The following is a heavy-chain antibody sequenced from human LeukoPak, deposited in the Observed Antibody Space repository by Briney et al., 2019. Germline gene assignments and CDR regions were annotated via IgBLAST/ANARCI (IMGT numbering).Heavy chain of an antibody. CDR1: GYTFTGYY. D-gene: IGHD3-10*01. V-gene: IGHV1-2*02. CDR3: ARITSLRGVFDP. J-gene: IGHJ5*02. CDR2: FNPNTGGT. Sequence: ASVKVSCKASGYTFTGYYIHWVRQAPGQGLEWLGWFNPNTGGTNYAQKFQGGVTMTRDTSINTAYMGLSRLRSDDTAVYYCARITSLRGVFDPWGQGTLVTVSS.